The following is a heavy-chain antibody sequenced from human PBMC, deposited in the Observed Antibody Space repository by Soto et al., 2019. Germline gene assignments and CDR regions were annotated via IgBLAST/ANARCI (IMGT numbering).Heavy chain of an antibody. CDR3: ARVGCYDGSGYNAFQI. V-gene: IGHV4-31*03. CDR1: GGSISSGGYY. D-gene: IGHD3-22*01. J-gene: IGHJ3*02. Sequence: SETLSLTCTVSGGSISSGGYYWSWIRQHPGKGLEWIGYIYYSGSTYYNPSLKSRVTISVDTSKNQFSLKLSSVTAADTAVYYCARVGCYDGSGYNAFQIWGQGTMVTGS. CDR2: IYYSGST.